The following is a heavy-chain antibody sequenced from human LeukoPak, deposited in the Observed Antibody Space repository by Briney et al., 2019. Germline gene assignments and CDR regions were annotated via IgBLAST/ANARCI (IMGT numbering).Heavy chain of an antibody. CDR3: ANRGVVISAVTSYFDY. CDR2: ISGSGDST. J-gene: IGHJ4*02. Sequence: GGSLILSCAASGFTFSSYAMSWVRQAPGKGLEWVSAISGSGDSTYYADSVKGRFTISRDNSKNTLYLQMNSLRVEDTAVYYCANRGVVISAVTSYFDYWGQEALVTVSS. V-gene: IGHV3-23*01. CDR1: GFTFSSYA. D-gene: IGHD2-2*01.